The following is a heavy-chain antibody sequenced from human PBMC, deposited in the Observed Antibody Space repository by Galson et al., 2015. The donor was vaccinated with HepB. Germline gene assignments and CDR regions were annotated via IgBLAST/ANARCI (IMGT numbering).Heavy chain of an antibody. V-gene: IGHV3-9*01. CDR3: AKGLLDGYSYGHDAFDI. D-gene: IGHD5-18*01. CDR1: GFTFDDYA. Sequence: SLRLSCAASGFTFDDYAMHWVRQAPGKGLEWVSGISWNSGSIGYADSVKGRFTISRDNAKNSLYLQMNSLRAEDTALYYCAKGLLDGYSYGHDAFDIWGQGTMVTVSS. CDR2: ISWNSGSI. J-gene: IGHJ3*02.